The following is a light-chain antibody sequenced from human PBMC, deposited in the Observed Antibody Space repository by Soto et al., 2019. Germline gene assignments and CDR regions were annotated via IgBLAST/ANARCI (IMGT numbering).Light chain of an antibody. CDR1: GSNIGSNT. J-gene: IGLJ1*01. CDR2: SNN. CDR3: AAWDDSLNGRYV. V-gene: IGLV1-44*01. Sequence: QSVLTRPPSASGTPGQRVTISCSGSGSNIGSNTVNWYQQLPGTAPKLLIYSNNQRPSGVPDRFSGSKSGTSASLAISGLQSEDEADYYCAAWDDSLNGRYVFGTGTKVT.